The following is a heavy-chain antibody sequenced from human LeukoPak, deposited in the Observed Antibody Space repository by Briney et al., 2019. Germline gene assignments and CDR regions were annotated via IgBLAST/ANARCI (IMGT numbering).Heavy chain of an antibody. Sequence: PGGSLRLSCAGSEFTVSANYMSWVRQAPGKGLGWVSFMDPDGVTSYADSVQGRFTISRDNSKNTLYLQMSSLRAEDTAIYYCTKGTFDIWGQGTMVTVSS. CDR3: TKGTFDI. CDR1: EFTVSANY. J-gene: IGHJ3*02. CDR2: MDPDGVT. D-gene: IGHD6-13*01. V-gene: IGHV3-53*01.